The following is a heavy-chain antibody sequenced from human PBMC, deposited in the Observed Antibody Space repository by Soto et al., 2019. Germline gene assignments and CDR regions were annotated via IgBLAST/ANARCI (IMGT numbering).Heavy chain of an antibody. CDR2: ISGSGGL. V-gene: IGHV3-23*01. J-gene: IGHJ4*02. Sequence: GGSLRLSCAASGFTFSSFGMSWVRQAPGKGLEWVSAISGSGGLYYADSVKGRFTISRDNSKNTLYLQMNSLRAEDTAVYYCAKDRRAMDHWGQGTLVTVSS. D-gene: IGHD5-18*01. CDR1: GFTFSSFG. CDR3: AKDRRAMDH.